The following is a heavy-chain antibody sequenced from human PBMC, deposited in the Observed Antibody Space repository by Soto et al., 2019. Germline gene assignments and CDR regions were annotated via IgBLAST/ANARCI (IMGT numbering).Heavy chain of an antibody. Sequence: GGSLRLSCAASGFTFSSYAMSWSRQAPWKGLEWVSAISGSGGSTYYADSVKGRFTISRDNSKNTLYLQMNSLRAEDTAVYYCAKEGEPDIVVVPIYYYYGIDVWGQGTTVTVAS. D-gene: IGHD2-2*01. J-gene: IGHJ6*02. CDR2: ISGSGGST. CDR3: AKEGEPDIVVVPIYYYYGIDV. V-gene: IGHV3-23*01. CDR1: GFTFSSYA.